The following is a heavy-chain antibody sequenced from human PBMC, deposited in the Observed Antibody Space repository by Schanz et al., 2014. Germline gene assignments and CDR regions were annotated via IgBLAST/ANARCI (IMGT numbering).Heavy chain of an antibody. Sequence: QVQLVQSGAEVKKPGPSVKVSCKASGGTFSSFGINWVRQAPGQGLEWMGRIVPIAGITNYAQRFQGRVTITADRSTSTAYMELSSLRSEDTAVYYCARGYGDSPTDFWGQGTLVTVSS. CDR1: GGTFSSFG. D-gene: IGHD4-17*01. CDR2: IVPIAGIT. V-gene: IGHV1-69*04. CDR3: ARGYGDSPTDF. J-gene: IGHJ4*02.